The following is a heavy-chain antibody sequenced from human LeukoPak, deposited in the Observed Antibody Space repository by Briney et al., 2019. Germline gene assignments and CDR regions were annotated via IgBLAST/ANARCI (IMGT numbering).Heavy chain of an antibody. CDR3: ARDPNSSSSPRDAFDI. J-gene: IGHJ3*02. V-gene: IGHV7-4-1*02. Sequence: ASVKVSCKASGYTFTSYAMNWVRQAPGQGLEWMGWINTNTGNPTYAQGFTGRFVFSLDTSVSTAYLQISSLKAEDTAVYYCARDPNSSSSPRDAFDIWGQGTMVTVSS. D-gene: IGHD6-6*01. CDR1: GYTFTSYA. CDR2: INTNTGNP.